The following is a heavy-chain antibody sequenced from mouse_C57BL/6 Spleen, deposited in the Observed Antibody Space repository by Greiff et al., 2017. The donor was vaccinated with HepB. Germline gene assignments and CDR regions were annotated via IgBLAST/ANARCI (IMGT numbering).Heavy chain of an antibody. D-gene: IGHD1-1*01. Sequence: EVKLVESGEGLVKPGGSLKLSCAASGFTFSSYAMSWVRQTPEKRLEWVAYISSGGDYIYYADTVKGRFTISRDNARNSLYLQMSSLKSEDTAMYYCTRATVVPYWYFDVWGTGTTVTVSS. V-gene: IGHV5-9-1*02. CDR1: GFTFSSYA. CDR3: TRATVVPYWYFDV. J-gene: IGHJ1*03. CDR2: ISSGGDYI.